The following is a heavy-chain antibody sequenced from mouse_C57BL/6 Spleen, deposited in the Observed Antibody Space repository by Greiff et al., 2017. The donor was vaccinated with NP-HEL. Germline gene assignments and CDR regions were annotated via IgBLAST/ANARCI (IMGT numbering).Heavy chain of an antibody. V-gene: IGHV3-6*01. D-gene: IGHD2-2*01. CDR2: ISYDGSN. Sequence: VQLVESGPGLVKPSQSLSLTCSVTGYSITSGYYWNWIRQFPGNKLEWMGYISYDGSNNYNPSLKNRISITRDTSKNQFFLKLNSVTTEDTATYYCARDGSSYFDYWGQGTTLTVSS. J-gene: IGHJ2*01. CDR3: ARDGSSYFDY. CDR1: GYSITSGYY.